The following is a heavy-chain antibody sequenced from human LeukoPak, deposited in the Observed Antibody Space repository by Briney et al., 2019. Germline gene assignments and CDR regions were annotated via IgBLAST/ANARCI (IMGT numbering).Heavy chain of an antibody. V-gene: IGHV1-18*01. Sequence: ASVKVSCKASGYTFTSYGISWVRQAPGQGLEWMGWISAYNGNTNYAQKLQGRVTMTTDTSTSTAYMELRSLRSDDTAVYYCVRDSVDTAMVTGSPDYWGQGTLVTVSS. CDR2: ISAYNGNT. J-gene: IGHJ4*02. CDR1: GYTFTSYG. CDR3: VRDSVDTAMVTGSPDY. D-gene: IGHD5-18*01.